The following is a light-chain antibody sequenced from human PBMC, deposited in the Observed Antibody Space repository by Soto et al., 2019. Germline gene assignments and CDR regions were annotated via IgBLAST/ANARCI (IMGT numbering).Light chain of an antibody. CDR3: QHRRA. CDR1: ETISNY. Sequence: EIVLTQSPGTLSLSPGERATLSCRSSETISNYLAWYQHKPGQASRLLIDDASNRATGIPARFSGTGSGTDFTLTISSLEPEDFAVYYCQHRRAFGQGTRLEIK. V-gene: IGKV3-11*01. CDR2: DAS. J-gene: IGKJ5*01.